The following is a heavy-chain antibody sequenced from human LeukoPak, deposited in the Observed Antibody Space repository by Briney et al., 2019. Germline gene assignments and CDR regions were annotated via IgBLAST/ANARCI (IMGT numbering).Heavy chain of an antibody. V-gene: IGHV3-11*01. CDR1: GFTFSDYY. J-gene: IGHJ4*02. CDR3: ASREWAIDY. Sequence: GGSLRLSCAASGFTFSDYYMSWIRQAPGQGLEWISYISSSGSTLYYADSVKGRFTISRDNAKNSLYLQMNSLRAEDTAVYYCASREWAIDYWGQGTLVTVSS. D-gene: IGHD1-26*01. CDR2: ISSSGSTL.